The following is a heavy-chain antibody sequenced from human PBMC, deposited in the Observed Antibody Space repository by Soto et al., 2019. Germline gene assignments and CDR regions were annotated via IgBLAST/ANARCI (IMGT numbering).Heavy chain of an antibody. Sequence: EVQLVETGGDLIQPGGSLRLSCAVSGLTVSSNYMSWVRQAPGKGLEWVSVIYRGGSTFYADSVKGRFTISRDNSKNTLFLQMNSLSAEDTAVYYCTRDLYTEVHCTHGYHDYGGQGTLVTVSS. V-gene: IGHV3-53*02. CDR3: TRDLYTEVHCTHGYHDY. CDR1: GLTVSSNY. D-gene: IGHD2-8*01. J-gene: IGHJ4*02. CDR2: IYRGGST.